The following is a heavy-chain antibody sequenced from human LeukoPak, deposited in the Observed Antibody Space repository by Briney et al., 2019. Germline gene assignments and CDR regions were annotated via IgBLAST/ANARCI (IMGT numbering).Heavy chain of an antibody. D-gene: IGHD3-10*01. V-gene: IGHV3-23*01. J-gene: IGHJ4*02. CDR2: ISGSGGST. CDR3: AKDLLRMVRGVKDY. CDR1: GFTFSSYA. Sequence: GGSLRLSCAASGFTFSSYAMSWVRQAPGKGLEWVSAISGSGGSTYHADSVKGRFTISRDNSKNTLYLQMNSLRAEDTAVYYCAKDLLRMVRGVKDYWGQGILVTVSS.